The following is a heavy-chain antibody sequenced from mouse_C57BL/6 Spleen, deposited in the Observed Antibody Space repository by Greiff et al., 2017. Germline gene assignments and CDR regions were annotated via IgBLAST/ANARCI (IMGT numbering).Heavy chain of an antibody. V-gene: IGHV1-80*01. Sequence: VKVVESGAELVKPGASVKISCKASGYAFSSYWMNWVKQRPGKGLEWIGQIYPGDGDTNYNGKFKGKATLTADKSSSTAYMQLSSLTSEDSAVYFCARSDDYAWFAYWGQGTLVTVSA. J-gene: IGHJ3*01. D-gene: IGHD2-4*01. CDR1: GYAFSSYW. CDR2: IYPGDGDT. CDR3: ARSDDYAWFAY.